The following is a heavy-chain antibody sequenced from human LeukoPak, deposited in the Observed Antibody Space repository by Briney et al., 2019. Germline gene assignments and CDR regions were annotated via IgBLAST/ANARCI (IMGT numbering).Heavy chain of an antibody. V-gene: IGHV4-59*01. Sequence: SETLSLTCTVSGGSISSNYWSWIRQPPGKGLEWIGYIYYSGSSNYNPSLKSRVTISVDTSKNQFSLKVSSVTAADTAVYFCARNARYNWFDPWGQGTLVTVSS. CDR2: IYYSGSS. CDR1: GGSISSNY. CDR3: ARNARYNWFDP. J-gene: IGHJ5*02.